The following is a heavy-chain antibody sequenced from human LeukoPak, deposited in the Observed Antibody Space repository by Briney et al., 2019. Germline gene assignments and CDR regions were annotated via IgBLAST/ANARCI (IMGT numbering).Heavy chain of an antibody. CDR1: GYSFTSYW. J-gene: IGHJ5*02. V-gene: IGHV5-51*01. Sequence: GESLKISCKGSGYSFTSYWIGWVRQMPGKGLEWMGIIYPGDSDTRYSPSFQGKVTISADKSISPAYLQWSSLKASDPAMYYCARQRHMGVTTDWFDPWGQGTLVTVSS. CDR2: IYPGDSDT. D-gene: IGHD4-17*01. CDR3: ARQRHMGVTTDWFDP.